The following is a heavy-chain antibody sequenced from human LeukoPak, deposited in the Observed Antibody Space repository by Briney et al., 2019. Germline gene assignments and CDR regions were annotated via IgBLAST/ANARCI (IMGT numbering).Heavy chain of an antibody. D-gene: IGHD3-10*01. Sequence: SETLSLICTVSGYSIRTDYYWGWIRQPPGKGPQWIGTINKSGNTYYNPSLRSRVTISVDTSKNQFSLKLSSVTAADTAVYYCARDSEGNRGRSFDYWGQGTLVTVSS. CDR1: GYSIRTDYY. CDR2: INKSGNT. CDR3: ARDSEGNRGRSFDY. V-gene: IGHV4-38-2*02. J-gene: IGHJ4*02.